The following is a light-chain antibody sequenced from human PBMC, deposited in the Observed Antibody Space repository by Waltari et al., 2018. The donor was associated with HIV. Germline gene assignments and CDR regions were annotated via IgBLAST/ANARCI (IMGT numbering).Light chain of an antibody. V-gene: IGLV1-44*01. CDR2: SNN. CDR3: ALWDDSLNGVL. J-gene: IGLJ2*01. CDR1: SSNIGRNT. Sequence: QSELSQPPSASGTPGQRVAISCSGSSSNIGRNTVNWYQPRPGTAPKHLIYSNNQRPSGVADRCSGSKSGTSAALAITGLQSEDEADYYCALWDDSLNGVLFGGGTKLTVL.